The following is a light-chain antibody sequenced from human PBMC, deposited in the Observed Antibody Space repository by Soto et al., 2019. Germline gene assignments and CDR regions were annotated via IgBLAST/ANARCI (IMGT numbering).Light chain of an antibody. CDR2: DAS. J-gene: IGKJ1*01. CDR1: QNINNF. Sequence: VLTQSPATLSLSPGDRATLSCRAGQNINNFIAWYQHKPGQAPRLLIYDASNRATVIPGRFSGSGSGTDFTLTITSLEYEDCAVYYCPHRGRVGQGTKVYSK. CDR3: PHRGR. V-gene: IGKV3-11*01.